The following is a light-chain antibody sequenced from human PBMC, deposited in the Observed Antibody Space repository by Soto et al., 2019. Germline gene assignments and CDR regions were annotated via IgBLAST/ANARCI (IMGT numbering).Light chain of an antibody. V-gene: IGKV1-39*01. J-gene: IGKJ1*01. CDR1: QSISNI. CDR3: QQSYINPAWT. CDR2: AAS. Sequence: DIQMTQSPSSLSASVGDRVSITCRASQSISNILNWYQQKPGKAPKLLIYAASTLQTGVPSRFSGSGSGTDFTLTITNLQPEDFATYYCQQSYINPAWTFGQGTKVDI.